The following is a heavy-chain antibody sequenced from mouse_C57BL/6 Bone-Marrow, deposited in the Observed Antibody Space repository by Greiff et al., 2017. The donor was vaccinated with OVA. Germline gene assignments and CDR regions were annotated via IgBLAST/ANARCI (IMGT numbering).Heavy chain of an antibody. CDR3: ARDGDSSGSWGFAY. CDR1: GYTFTSYW. Sequence: QVQLKQPGAELVKPGASVKLSCKASGYTFTSYWMQWVKQRPGQGLEWIGEIDPSDSYTNYNQKFKGKATLTVDTSSSTAYMQLSSLTSEDSAVYYCARDGDSSGSWGFAYWGQGTLVTVSA. D-gene: IGHD3-2*02. J-gene: IGHJ3*01. CDR2: IDPSDSYT. V-gene: IGHV1-50*01.